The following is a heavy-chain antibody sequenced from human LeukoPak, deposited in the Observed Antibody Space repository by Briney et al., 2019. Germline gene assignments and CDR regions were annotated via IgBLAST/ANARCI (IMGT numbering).Heavy chain of an antibody. CDR2: ISSSSSYI. CDR1: GFTFSSYS. D-gene: IGHD3-10*01. J-gene: IGHJ6*03. Sequence: GGSLRLSCAASGFTFSSYSMNWVRQAPGEGLEWVSSISSSSSYIYYADPVKGRFTISRDNAKNSLYLQMNSLRAEDTAVYYCARDRSNYYGRSYYMDVWGKGTTVTVSS. CDR3: ARDRSNYYGRSYYMDV. V-gene: IGHV3-21*01.